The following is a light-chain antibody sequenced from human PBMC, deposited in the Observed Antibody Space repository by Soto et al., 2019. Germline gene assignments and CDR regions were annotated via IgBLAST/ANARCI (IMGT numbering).Light chain of an antibody. J-gene: IGLJ1*01. CDR1: RGDVGGYYY. CDR3: SSYTAGGTI. CDR2: EVS. Sequence: QSVLTQPASVSGSPGQSITISCTGTRGDVGGYYYVSWYQQLPGKAPKLMISEVSNRPSGVSNRFSGSKSGNTASLTISGLQAEDEADYYCSSYTAGGTIFGTGTKLTVL. V-gene: IGLV2-14*01.